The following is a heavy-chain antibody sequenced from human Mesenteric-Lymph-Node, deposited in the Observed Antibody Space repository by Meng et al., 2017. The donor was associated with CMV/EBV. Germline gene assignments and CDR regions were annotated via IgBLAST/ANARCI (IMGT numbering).Heavy chain of an antibody. CDR3: ARDTGGKPPYYYYGMDV. CDR1: GFTFSSYE. CDR2: ISSSGSTI. Sequence: GESLKISCAAYGFTFSSYEMNWVRQAPGKGLEWVSYISSSGSTIYYADSVKGRFTISRDNAKNSLYLQMNSLRAEDTAVYYCARDTGGKPPYYYYGMDVWGQGTTVTVSS. D-gene: IGHD4-23*01. V-gene: IGHV3-48*03. J-gene: IGHJ6*02.